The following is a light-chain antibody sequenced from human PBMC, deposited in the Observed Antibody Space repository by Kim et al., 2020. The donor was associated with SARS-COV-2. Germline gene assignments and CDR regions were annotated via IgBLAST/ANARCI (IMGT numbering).Light chain of an antibody. CDR1: SSDIGSFSL. CDR2: EVT. V-gene: IGLV2-23*02. CDR3: CSYAVPNTMV. Sequence: GQSSPISGTGTSSDIGSFSLVSWYQQHPDKAPKLIIYEVTKRPSGVSIHFSGSKSDNTASLTISGLQPEDEADYFCCSYAVPNTMVFGGGTQLTVL. J-gene: IGLJ2*01.